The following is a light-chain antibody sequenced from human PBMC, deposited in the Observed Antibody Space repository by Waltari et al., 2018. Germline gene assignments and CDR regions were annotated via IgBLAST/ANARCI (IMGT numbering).Light chain of an antibody. CDR3: QQYVGWTPTLT. Sequence: EIVMTQSPATLSVSPGERASLPCRASQSVSSNLAWYPQKPGQAPRLLIYGASTRATGIPVRFSGSGSGTEFTLTISSLRSEDVAVEYCQQYVGWTPTLTFGGGTKVEIK. J-gene: IGKJ4*01. CDR1: QSVSSN. CDR2: GAS. V-gene: IGKV3-15*01.